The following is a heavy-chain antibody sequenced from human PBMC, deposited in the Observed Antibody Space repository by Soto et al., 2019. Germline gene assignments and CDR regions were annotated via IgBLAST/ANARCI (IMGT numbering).Heavy chain of an antibody. CDR1: GYSFTSYW. V-gene: IGHV5-51*01. CDR3: AGGGVRGVITRARDYYGMDV. J-gene: IGHJ6*02. CDR2: IYPGDSDT. Sequence: GESLKISCKGSGYSFTSYWIGWVRQMPGKGLECMGIIYPGDSDTRYSPSFQGQVTISADKSISTAYLQWSSLKASDTAMYYCAGGGVRGVITRARDYYGMDVWGQGTTVTVSS. D-gene: IGHD3-10*01.